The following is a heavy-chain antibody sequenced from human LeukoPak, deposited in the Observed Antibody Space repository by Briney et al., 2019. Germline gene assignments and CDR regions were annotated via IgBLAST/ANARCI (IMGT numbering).Heavy chain of an antibody. V-gene: IGHV3-30*18. CDR1: GFTFSSYG. J-gene: IGHJ4*02. CDR3: AKGETSFDY. Sequence: EGSLRLSCAASGFTFSSYGMHWVRQAPGKGLEWVAVISYDGSNKYYADSVKGRFTISRDNSKNTLYLQMNSLRAEDTAVYYCAKGETSFDYWGQGTLVTVSS. CDR2: ISYDGSNK. D-gene: IGHD3-16*01.